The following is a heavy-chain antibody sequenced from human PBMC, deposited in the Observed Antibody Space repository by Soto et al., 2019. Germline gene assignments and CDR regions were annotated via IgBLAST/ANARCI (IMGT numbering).Heavy chain of an antibody. J-gene: IGHJ4*02. D-gene: IGHD5-18*01. CDR1: GGPISSGGYY. CDR3: ARDTPRGYSYGSFDY. Sequence: SETLSLTCTVSGGPISSGGYYWSWIRQHPGKGLEWIGYIYYSGSTYYNPSLKSRVTISVDTSKNQFSLKLSSVTAADTAVYYCARDTPRGYSYGSFDYWGQGTLVTVSS. V-gene: IGHV4-31*03. CDR2: IYYSGST.